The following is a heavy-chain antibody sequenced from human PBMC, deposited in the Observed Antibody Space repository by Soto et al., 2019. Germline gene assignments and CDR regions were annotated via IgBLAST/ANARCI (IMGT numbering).Heavy chain of an antibody. V-gene: IGHV4-59*08. CDR3: ASTLYGSGSYGNYYYYYGMDV. D-gene: IGHD3-10*01. Sequence: SETPSLTCTVSGGSISSYYWSWIRQPPGKGLEWIGYIYYSGSTNYNPSLKSRVTISVDTSKNQFSLKLSSVTAADTAVYYCASTLYGSGSYGNYYYYYGMDVWGQGTTVTVSS. J-gene: IGHJ6*02. CDR2: IYYSGST. CDR1: GGSISSYY.